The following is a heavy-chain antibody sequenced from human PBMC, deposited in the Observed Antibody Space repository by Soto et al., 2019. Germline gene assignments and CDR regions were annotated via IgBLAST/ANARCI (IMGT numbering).Heavy chain of an antibody. Sequence: SLTCTVSGGSISSGDYYWSWIRQPPGKGLEWIGYIYYSGSTYYNPSLKSRVTISVDTSKNQFSLKLSSVTAADTAVYYCARDVPGGGSGYDYPYYYYGMDVWGQGTTVTVSS. CDR1: GGSISSGDYY. CDR3: ARDVPGGGSGYDYPYYYYGMDV. J-gene: IGHJ6*02. D-gene: IGHD5-12*01. V-gene: IGHV4-30-4*01. CDR2: IYYSGST.